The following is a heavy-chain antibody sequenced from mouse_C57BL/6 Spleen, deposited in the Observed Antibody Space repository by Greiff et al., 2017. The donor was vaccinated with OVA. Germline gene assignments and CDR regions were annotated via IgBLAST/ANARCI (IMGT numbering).Heavy chain of an antibody. CDR1: GFSLTSYA. CDR2: IWTGGGT. V-gene: IGHV2-9-1*01. Sequence: VKLMESGPGLVAPSQSLSITCTVSGFSLTSYAISWVRQPPGKGLEWLGVIWTGGGTNYNSALKSRLSISKDNSKSQDFLKMNSLQTDDTARYYCARNSGDYDGDWYFDVWGTGTTVTVAS. J-gene: IGHJ1*03. D-gene: IGHD2-13*01. CDR3: ARNSGDYDGDWYFDV.